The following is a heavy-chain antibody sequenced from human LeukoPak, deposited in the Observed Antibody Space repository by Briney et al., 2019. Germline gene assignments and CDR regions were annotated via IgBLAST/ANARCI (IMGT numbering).Heavy chain of an antibody. CDR3: ARGEWLWQLVLDY. CDR1: GYSFTDYW. D-gene: IGHD6-6*01. CDR2: IYPGDSDT. J-gene: IGHJ4*02. Sequence: GESLRISCKGSGYSFTDYWIAWVRQMPGKGLEWMGIIYPGDSDTRYSPSFQGQVTISADKSISTAYLQWSSLKASDTAMYYCARGEWLWQLVLDYWGQGTLVTVSS. V-gene: IGHV5-51*01.